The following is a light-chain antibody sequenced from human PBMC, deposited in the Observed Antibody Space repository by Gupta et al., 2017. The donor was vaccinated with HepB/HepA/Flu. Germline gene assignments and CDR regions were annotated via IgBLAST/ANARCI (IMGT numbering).Light chain of an antibody. CDR1: QSISSY. Sequence: DSQMTKSTYSVSASVGDRVTITCRASQSISSYLNWYQQKPGEAPKFLIYAASSLQGGVPSRFSASGSGTDFTLTISSLQPEDFATYYCQQSYSTPFTFGPGSKVDIK. CDR2: AAS. J-gene: IGKJ3*01. CDR3: QQSYSTPFT. V-gene: IGKV1-39*01.